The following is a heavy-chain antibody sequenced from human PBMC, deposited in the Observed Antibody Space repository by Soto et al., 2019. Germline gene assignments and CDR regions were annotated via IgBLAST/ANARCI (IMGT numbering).Heavy chain of an antibody. V-gene: IGHV3-23*01. CDR2: LTSTGGT. D-gene: IGHD3-10*01. CDR3: AKDGDLYSGYFDY. J-gene: IGHJ4*02. CDR1: GFIFNRYA. Sequence: EVQLLESGGGLVQPGGSLRLSCAASGFIFNRYAMSWVRQAPGKGLEWVSTLTSTGGTYYADSVKGRFPISRDNSKNTLYLQMNNLRAEDTAVYYCAKDGDLYSGYFDYWGQGTLVTVSS.